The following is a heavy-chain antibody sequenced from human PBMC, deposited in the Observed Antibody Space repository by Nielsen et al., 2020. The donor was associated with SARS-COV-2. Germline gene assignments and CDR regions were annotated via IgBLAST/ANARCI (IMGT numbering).Heavy chain of an antibody. CDR3: ARGGGTIFVRYYYMDV. Sequence: ASVKVSCKASGYTFTGYYMHWVRQAPGQGLEWMGRINPNSGGTNYAQKFQGRVTMTRDTSISTAYMELSRLRSDDTAVYYCARGGGTIFVRYYYMDVGGKGTTVTVSS. J-gene: IGHJ6*03. CDR2: INPNSGGT. CDR1: GYTFTGYY. D-gene: IGHD3-3*01. V-gene: IGHV1-2*06.